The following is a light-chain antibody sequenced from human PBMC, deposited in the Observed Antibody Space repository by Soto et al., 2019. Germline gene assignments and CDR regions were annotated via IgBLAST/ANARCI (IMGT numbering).Light chain of an antibody. J-gene: IGLJ2*01. V-gene: IGLV2-11*01. Sequence: QAVVTQPRSVSGSPGQSVAISCTGTSSDVGGYNYVSWYQQHPGKAPKLMIYDVSKRPSGVPDRFSGSKSGNTASLTISGLQGGDGGGYYCCSYAGSYTHVVFGGGTKVTVL. CDR1: SSDVGGYNY. CDR3: CSYAGSYTHVV. CDR2: DVS.